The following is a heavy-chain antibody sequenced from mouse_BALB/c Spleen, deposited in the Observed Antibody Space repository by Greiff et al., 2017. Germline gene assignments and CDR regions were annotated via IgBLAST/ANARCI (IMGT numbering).Heavy chain of an antibody. CDR1: GFNIKDYY. V-gene: IGHV14-1*02. D-gene: IGHD1-1*01. Sequence: VQLKESGAELVRPGALVKLSCKASGFNIKDYYMHWVKQRPEQGLEWIGWIDPENGNTIYDPKFQGKASITADTSSNTAYLQLSSLTSEDTAVYYCARRYYGSFDYWGQGTTLTVSS. CDR2: IDPENGNT. J-gene: IGHJ2*01. CDR3: ARRYYGSFDY.